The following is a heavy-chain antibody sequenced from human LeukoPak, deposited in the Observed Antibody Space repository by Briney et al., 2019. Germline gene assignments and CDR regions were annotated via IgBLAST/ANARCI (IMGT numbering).Heavy chain of an antibody. CDR1: GFTFSSYA. CDR3: AKDRRTMVRGVISGFDY. D-gene: IGHD3-10*01. Sequence: GGSLRLSCAASGFTFSSYAMSWARQAPGKGLEWVSAISGSGGSTYYADSVKGRFTISRDNSKNTLYLQMDSLRAEDTAVYYCAKDRRTMVRGVISGFDYWGQGTLVTVSS. CDR2: ISGSGGST. J-gene: IGHJ4*02. V-gene: IGHV3-23*01.